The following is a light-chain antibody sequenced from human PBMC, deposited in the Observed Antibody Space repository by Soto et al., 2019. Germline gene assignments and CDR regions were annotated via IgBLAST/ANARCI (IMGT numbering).Light chain of an antibody. CDR3: SSYAGSNMGV. J-gene: IGLJ2*01. CDR2: EVN. CDR1: SSDIGGYNY. V-gene: IGLV2-8*01. Sequence: QSVLTQPPSASGSPGQSVAISCTGTSSDIGGYNYVSWYQIHPGKAPKLMIYEVNKRPSGVPDRFSGSKSGNTASLIVSGPQAEDEADYYCSSYAGSNMGVFGGGTKLTVL.